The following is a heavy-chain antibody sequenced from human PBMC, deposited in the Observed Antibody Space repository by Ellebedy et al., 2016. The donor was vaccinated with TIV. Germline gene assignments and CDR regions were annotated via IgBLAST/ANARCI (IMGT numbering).Heavy chain of an antibody. Sequence: ASVKVSXXASGYTFTSYAMHWVRQAPGQRLEWMGWINAGNGNTKYSQKFQGRVTITRDTSASTVYMELSSLRSEDTAVYYCARDGGYSYGYSAFDIWGQGTMVTVSS. V-gene: IGHV1-3*01. J-gene: IGHJ3*02. CDR3: ARDGGYSYGYSAFDI. CDR2: INAGNGNT. CDR1: GYTFTSYA. D-gene: IGHD5-18*01.